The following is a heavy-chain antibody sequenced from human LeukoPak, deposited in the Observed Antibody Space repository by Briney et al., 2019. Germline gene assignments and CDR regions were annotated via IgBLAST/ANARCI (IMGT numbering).Heavy chain of an antibody. D-gene: IGHD3-22*01. J-gene: IGHJ4*02. Sequence: GASVKVSCKASGYTFTNYYMHWVRQAPGEGLEWMGWINPNSGGTNYAQKFQGRVTMTRDTSISTAYMELSRLRSDDTAVYYCARAKTITMIVVVFDYWGQGTLVTVSS. V-gene: IGHV1-2*02. CDR1: GYTFTNYY. CDR2: INPNSGGT. CDR3: ARAKTITMIVVVFDY.